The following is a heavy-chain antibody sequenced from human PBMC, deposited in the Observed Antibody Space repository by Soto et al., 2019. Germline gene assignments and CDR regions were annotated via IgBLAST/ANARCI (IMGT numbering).Heavy chain of an antibody. CDR2: INPNDGGT. CDR1: GYTFTSYY. D-gene: IGHD3-10*01. CDR3: ARGSGSGSYCEH. J-gene: IGHJ4*02. Sequence: GASVKVSCKASGYTFTSYYMHWVRQAPGQGLEWMGIINPNDGGTNYAQKFQGRVTMTRDTSTSTVYMELSSLRSEDAALYYCARGSGSGSYCEHRGQGTLVTVS. V-gene: IGHV1-46*01.